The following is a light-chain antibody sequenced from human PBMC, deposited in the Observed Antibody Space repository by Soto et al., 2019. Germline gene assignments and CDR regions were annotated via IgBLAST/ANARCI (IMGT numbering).Light chain of an antibody. Sequence: EMVLTQSPGTLSLSPGERATLSCRASQSVSSSYLAWYQQKPGQAPRLLIYVASSRATGIPDRFSGSGSGTDFTVTISRLEHEDFEVYYCQHYGSSPPTYTFGQGTKLEIK. CDR3: QHYGSSPPTYT. V-gene: IGKV3-20*01. CDR1: QSVSSSY. CDR2: VAS. J-gene: IGKJ2*01.